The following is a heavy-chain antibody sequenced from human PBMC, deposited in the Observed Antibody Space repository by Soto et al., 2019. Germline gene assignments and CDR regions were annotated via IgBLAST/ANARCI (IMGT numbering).Heavy chain of an antibody. D-gene: IGHD6-13*01. V-gene: IGHV3-21*01. J-gene: IGHJ3*02. Sequence: EVQLVESGGGLVKPGGSLRLSCAASGFTFSSYSMNWVRQAPGKGLEWVSSISSSSSYIYYADSVKGRFTISKDNAKNSLYLQMNSLRAEDTAVYYCARSPLYSSSGTPMAFDIWGQGTMVTVSS. CDR1: GFTFSSYS. CDR2: ISSSSSYI. CDR3: ARSPLYSSSGTPMAFDI.